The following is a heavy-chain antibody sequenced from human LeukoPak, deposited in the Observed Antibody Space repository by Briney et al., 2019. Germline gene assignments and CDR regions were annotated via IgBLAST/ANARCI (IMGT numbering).Heavy chain of an antibody. Sequence: EGSLRLSCAASGFTFSSYAMHWVRQAPGKGLEWVAVISYDGSNKYYADSVKGRFTISRDNSKNTLYLQMNSLRAEDTAVYYCARDPYGTYFDYWGQGTLVTVSS. CDR2: ISYDGSNK. V-gene: IGHV3-30-3*01. CDR3: ARDPYGTYFDY. D-gene: IGHD4-17*01. CDR1: GFTFSSYA. J-gene: IGHJ4*02.